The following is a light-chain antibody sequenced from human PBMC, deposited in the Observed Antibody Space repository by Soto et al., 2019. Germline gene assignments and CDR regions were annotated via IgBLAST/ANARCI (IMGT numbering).Light chain of an antibody. V-gene: IGKV1-39*01. J-gene: IGKJ5*01. Sequence: DIHMTQSPSSLSASVGDRVTITCRASQSISPYLNWYQQKPGKAPKLLIYAASTLQSGVPSRFSGSGSGTEFTLTISSLQPDDFATYFCQQYQTYSTFGQGTRLEIK. CDR2: AAS. CDR3: QQYQTYST. CDR1: QSISPY.